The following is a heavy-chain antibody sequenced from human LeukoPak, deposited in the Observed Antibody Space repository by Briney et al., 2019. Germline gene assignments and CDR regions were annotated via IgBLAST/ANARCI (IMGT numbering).Heavy chain of an antibody. D-gene: IGHD3-22*01. Sequence: GGSLRLSCAASGFTFSSYGMHWVRQAPGKGLEWVAFIRYDGSNKYYADSVKGRFTISRDNSKNTLYLQMNSLRAEDTAVYYCAKGHDSSGYYWGYWGQGTLVTVSS. J-gene: IGHJ4*02. CDR1: GFTFSSYG. CDR3: AKGHDSSGYYWGY. CDR2: IRYDGSNK. V-gene: IGHV3-30*02.